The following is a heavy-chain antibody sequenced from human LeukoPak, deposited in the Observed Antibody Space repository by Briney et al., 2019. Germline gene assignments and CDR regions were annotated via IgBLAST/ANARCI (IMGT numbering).Heavy chain of an antibody. CDR1: GDTFTGYY. V-gene: IGHV1-2*02. J-gene: IGHJ6*02. CDR3: ARGELRYFDWLPQPYISNYGMDV. CDR2: SNPNSGGT. D-gene: IGHD3-9*01. Sequence: GASVKVSWKASGDTFTGYYMHWVRQAPGQGLEWMGWSNPNSGGTNYAQKCQGRVTMTRDTSISTAYMELSRLRSDDTAVYYCARGELRYFDWLPQPYISNYGMDVWGQGTTVTVSS.